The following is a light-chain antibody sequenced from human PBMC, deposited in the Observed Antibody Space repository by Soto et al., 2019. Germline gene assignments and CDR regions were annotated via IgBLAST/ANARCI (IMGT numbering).Light chain of an antibody. Sequence: IQMTPSPSTLSASVGDRVTITCRAGQSISSWLAWYQQKPGKAPKLLIYKASGLESGVPSRFSGSGSGTDFTLTISSLQPDDFATYYCQQYNSYSPLTFGGGTKVDIK. CDR2: KAS. V-gene: IGKV1-5*03. CDR1: QSISSW. CDR3: QQYNSYSPLT. J-gene: IGKJ4*01.